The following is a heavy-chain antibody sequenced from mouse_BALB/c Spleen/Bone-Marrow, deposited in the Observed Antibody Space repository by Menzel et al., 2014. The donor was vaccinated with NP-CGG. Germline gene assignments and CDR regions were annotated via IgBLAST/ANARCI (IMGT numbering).Heavy chain of an antibody. CDR3: ARRGYDNSYWYFGV. D-gene: IGHD2-10*02. J-gene: IGHJ1*01. CDR2: ISSGGSHT. CDR1: GFTFSSYG. Sequence: DVMLVESGGDLVKPGGSLKLSCAASGFTFSSYGMSWVRQTPDKRLEWVATISSGGSHTYYPDSVKGRFTISRDNAKNTLYLQMSSLKPEDTAIYYCARRGYDNSYWYFGVWGAGTTVTVSS. V-gene: IGHV5-6*02.